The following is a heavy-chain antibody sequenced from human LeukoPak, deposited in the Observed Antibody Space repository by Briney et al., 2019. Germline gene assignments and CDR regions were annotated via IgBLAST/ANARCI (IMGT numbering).Heavy chain of an antibody. D-gene: IGHD3-3*01. CDR2: INSDGRST. CDR3: ARDPSYYETGAYFDH. J-gene: IGHJ4*02. V-gene: IGHV3-74*01. Sequence: PGGSLRLSCAASGFTFSSYWMNWVRQAPGKGLVWVSRINSDGRSTSYADSVKDRFTISRDNSKNSLYLPMNSLRDEDTAVYYCARDPSYYETGAYFDHWGQGTLVTVSS. CDR1: GFTFSSYW.